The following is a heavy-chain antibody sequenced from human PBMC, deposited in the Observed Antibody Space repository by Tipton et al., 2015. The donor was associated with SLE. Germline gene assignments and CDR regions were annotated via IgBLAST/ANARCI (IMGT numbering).Heavy chain of an antibody. V-gene: IGHV3-48*01. Sequence: SLRLSCAASGFTFSSYAMSWIRQAPGKGLEWVSYISSSSSTIYYADSVKGRFTISRDNSKNTLYLQMNSLRAEDTAVYYCAKGRYSDYWGQGTLVTVSS. CDR2: ISSSSSTI. CDR1: GFTFSSYA. J-gene: IGHJ4*02. D-gene: IGHD1-1*01. CDR3: AKGRYSDY.